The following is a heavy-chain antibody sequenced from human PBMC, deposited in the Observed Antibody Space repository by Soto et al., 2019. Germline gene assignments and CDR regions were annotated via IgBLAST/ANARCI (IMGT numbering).Heavy chain of an antibody. D-gene: IGHD3-16*01. CDR3: AADLPDWGAYAFDY. CDR1: GFTFSSYA. Sequence: GSLRLSCSASGFTFSSYAMHWVRQAPGKGLEYVSAISSNGGSTDYAAPVKGRFTISRDDSKNTLYLEMNSLKMEDTAVYYCAADLPDWGAYAFDYWGQGNLVTVSS. J-gene: IGHJ4*02. V-gene: IGHV3-64*04. CDR2: ISSNGGST.